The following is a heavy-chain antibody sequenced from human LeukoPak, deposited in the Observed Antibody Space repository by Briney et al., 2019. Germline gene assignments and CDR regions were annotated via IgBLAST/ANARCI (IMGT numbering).Heavy chain of an antibody. V-gene: IGHV4-59*01. Sequence: SETLSLTCTVSGGSIISYYWSWIRQPPGKGPEWIGYIYYSGSTNYNPSLKSRVTISVETSKNQFSLKLSSVTAADTAVYYCVRGGGAGSYYVTPFDYWGQGTLVTVSS. CDR1: GGSIISYY. J-gene: IGHJ4*02. D-gene: IGHD1-26*01. CDR2: IYYSGST. CDR3: VRGGGAGSYYVTPFDY.